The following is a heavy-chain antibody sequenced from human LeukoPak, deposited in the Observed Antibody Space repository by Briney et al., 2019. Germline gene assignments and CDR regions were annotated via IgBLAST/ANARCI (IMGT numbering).Heavy chain of an antibody. J-gene: IGHJ3*01. D-gene: IGHD3-22*01. Sequence: GGSLRLSCAASGFTLSLYGMSWVRQAPGKGLEWVSDINGSGGSTYYADSVKGRFTISRDNSKNTLYLQMNSLRVEDTAVYYCARDHDSSGYDAFDLWGQGTMVTVSS. V-gene: IGHV3-23*01. CDR3: ARDHDSSGYDAFDL. CDR2: INGSGGST. CDR1: GFTLSLYG.